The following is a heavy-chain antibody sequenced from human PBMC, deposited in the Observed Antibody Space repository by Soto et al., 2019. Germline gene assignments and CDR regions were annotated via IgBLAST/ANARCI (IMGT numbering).Heavy chain of an antibody. D-gene: IGHD3-22*01. Sequence: GGSLRLSCAASGFTVSRNYMSWVRQAPGKGLEWVSVIYSGGSTYYADSVKGRFTITRDNSKNTLYLQRNSLRAEDTAVYYCARDLVVEPRYDYYYAMDVWGQGTTVTVSS. CDR3: ARDLVVEPRYDYYYAMDV. CDR1: GFTVSRNY. CDR2: IYSGGST. J-gene: IGHJ6*02. V-gene: IGHV3-53*01.